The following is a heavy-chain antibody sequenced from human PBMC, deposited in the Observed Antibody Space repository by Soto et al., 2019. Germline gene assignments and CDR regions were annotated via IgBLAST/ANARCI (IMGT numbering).Heavy chain of an antibody. V-gene: IGHV4-30-2*01. Sequence: SETLSLTCAVSGGSISSGGYSWSWIRQPPGKGLEWIGYIYHSGSTYYNPSLKSRVTISVDRSKNQFSLKLSSVTAEDTAVYYCARSMRVAGIVSWFDPWGQGTLVTVSS. CDR2: IYHSGST. D-gene: IGHD6-19*01. J-gene: IGHJ5*02. CDR1: GGSISSGGYS. CDR3: ARSMRVAGIVSWFDP.